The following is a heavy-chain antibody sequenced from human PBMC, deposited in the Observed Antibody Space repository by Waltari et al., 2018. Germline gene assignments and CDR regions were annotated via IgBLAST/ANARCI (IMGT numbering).Heavy chain of an antibody. V-gene: IGHV4-39*01. CDR1: GGSISSRSYY. Sequence: QLQLQESGPGLVKPSETLSLTCTVPGGSISSRSYYWRWIRQPPGKGREWFGSIYYSGVTYYNPSLKSRVTISVDTSNNQFSLKLISVTAADTAVYYCARHLEDYYGSGSYNPPGGWFDPWGQGTLVTVSS. CDR2: IYYSGVT. D-gene: IGHD3-10*01. J-gene: IGHJ5*02. CDR3: ARHLEDYYGSGSYNPPGGWFDP.